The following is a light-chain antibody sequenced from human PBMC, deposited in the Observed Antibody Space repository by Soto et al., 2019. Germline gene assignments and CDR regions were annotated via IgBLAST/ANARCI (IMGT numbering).Light chain of an antibody. CDR3: QQYINAPQT. CDR2: WAS. J-gene: IGKJ1*01. V-gene: IGKV4-1*01. Sequence: DIVMTQSPDSLAVSLGERATINCKSSQSVLYSPNNKNYLAWYQQKPGQPPKLLVYWASTRESGVPDRFSGSGSETDFNRTIDSLQAEDGAVYYCQQYINAPQTFGQGTKVEIK. CDR1: QSVLYSPNNKNY.